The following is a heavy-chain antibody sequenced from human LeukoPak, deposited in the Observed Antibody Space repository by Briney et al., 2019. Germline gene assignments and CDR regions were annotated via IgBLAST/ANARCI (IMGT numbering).Heavy chain of an antibody. CDR3: ARARFGYNRGPFDY. CDR1: GFTFHLYW. CDR2: ISYDGSNK. J-gene: IGHJ4*02. D-gene: IGHD5-24*01. V-gene: IGHV3-30-3*01. Sequence: GGSLRLSCAASGFTFHLYWMTWVRQAPGKGLEWVAFISYDGSNKHYADSVKGRFTISRDNSKNTLYLQMNSLRPEDTAVYYCARARFGYNRGPFDYWGQGILVTVSS.